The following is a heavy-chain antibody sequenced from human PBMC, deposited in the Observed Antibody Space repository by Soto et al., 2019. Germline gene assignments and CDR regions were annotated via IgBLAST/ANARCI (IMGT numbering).Heavy chain of an antibody. V-gene: IGHV4-34*01. CDR3: ARVRGREYSSASGGMDV. Sequence: PSETLSLTCAVYGGSFSGYYWSWIRQPPGTGLKWIGEIKHSGSTNYNPSLKSRATISLDTPKNQFPLKLSSVTAADTAVYYCARVRGREYSSASGGMDVWGQGPPVTVSS. J-gene: IGHJ6*02. D-gene: IGHD6-6*01. CDR1: GGSFSGYY. CDR2: IKHSGST.